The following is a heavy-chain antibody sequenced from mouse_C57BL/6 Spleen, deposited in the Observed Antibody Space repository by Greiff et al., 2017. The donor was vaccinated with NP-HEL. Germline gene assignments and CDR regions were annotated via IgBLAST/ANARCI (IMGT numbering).Heavy chain of an antibody. CDR3: ARRDYYGSSSFAY. V-gene: IGHV1-64*01. D-gene: IGHD1-1*01. Sequence: QVQLKQPGAELVKPGASVKLSCKASGYTFTSYWMHWVKQRPGQGLEWIGMIHPNSGSTNYNEKFKSKATLTVDKSSSTAYMQLSSLTSEDSAVYYCARRDYYGSSSFAYWGQGTLVTVSA. CDR1: GYTFTSYW. CDR2: IHPNSGST. J-gene: IGHJ3*01.